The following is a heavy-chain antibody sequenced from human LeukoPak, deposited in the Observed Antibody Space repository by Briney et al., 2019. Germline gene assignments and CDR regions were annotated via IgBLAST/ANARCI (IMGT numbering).Heavy chain of an antibody. J-gene: IGHJ4*02. CDR1: GGSFSGYY. Sequence: SETLSLTCAVYGGSFSGYYWSRIRQPPGKGLEWIGEINHSGSTNYNPSLKSRVTISVDTSKNQFSLKLSSVTAADTAVYYCARDRAQYSSSSNFDYWGQGTLVTVSS. V-gene: IGHV4-34*01. D-gene: IGHD6-6*01. CDR3: ARDRAQYSSSSNFDY. CDR2: INHSGST.